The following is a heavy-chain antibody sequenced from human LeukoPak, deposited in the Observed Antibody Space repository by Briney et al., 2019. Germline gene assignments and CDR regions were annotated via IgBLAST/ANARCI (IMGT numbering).Heavy chain of an antibody. CDR1: GGSISSSSYY. CDR3: ARGQRIAARQYYFDY. D-gene: IGHD6-6*01. Sequence: SETLSLTSTVSGGSISSSSYYWGWIRQPPGKGLEWIGSIYYSGSTYYNPSLKSRVTISVDTSKNQFSLKLSSVTAADTAVYYCARGQRIAARQYYFDYWGQGTLVTVSS. V-gene: IGHV4-39*07. CDR2: IYYSGST. J-gene: IGHJ4*02.